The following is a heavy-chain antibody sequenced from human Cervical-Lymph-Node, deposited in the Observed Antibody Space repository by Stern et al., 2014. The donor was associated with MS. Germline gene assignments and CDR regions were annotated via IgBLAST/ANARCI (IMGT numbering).Heavy chain of an antibody. D-gene: IGHD3-16*01. CDR3: ARGDGAYDF. CDR1: GFTFSSYG. Sequence: DQLVESGGGVVQPGRSLRLSCAASGFTFSSYGMHWVRQAPGKGLEWVAVIWYDGSNKYYADSVKGRFTISRDNSKNTLYLQMNSLRAEDTAVYYCARGDGAYDFWGQGTLVTVSS. J-gene: IGHJ4*02. CDR2: IWYDGSNK. V-gene: IGHV3-33*01.